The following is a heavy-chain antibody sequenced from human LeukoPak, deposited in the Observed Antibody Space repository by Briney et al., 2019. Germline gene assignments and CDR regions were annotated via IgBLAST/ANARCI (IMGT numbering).Heavy chain of an antibody. J-gene: IGHJ1*01. CDR1: GGTFSSYA. CDR2: IIPIFGTA. D-gene: IGHD6-6*01. CDR3: ASQYVYSSSPMGFQH. V-gene: IGHV1-69*05. Sequence: ASVKVPCKASGGTFSSYAISWVRQAPGQGLEWMGGIIPIFGTANYAQKFQGRVTITTDESTSTAYMELSSLRSEDTAVYYCASQYVYSSSPMGFQHWGQGTLVTVSS.